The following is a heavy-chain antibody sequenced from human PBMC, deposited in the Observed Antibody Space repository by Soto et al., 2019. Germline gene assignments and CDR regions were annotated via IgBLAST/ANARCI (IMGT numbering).Heavy chain of an antibody. D-gene: IGHD3-22*01. CDR2: ISGDGRVS. CDR1: GFSLSDFA. CDR3: VKDQSSDSVYWDGMDL. V-gene: IGHV3-30*18. Sequence: QVQLVASGGGVVQPGTSLTLSCVTTGFSLSDFAMHWGRQAPGRGLEWVAVISGDGRVSFYADSVMGQFNISRDKSNNKVYLQLRYLTVEYTAVYYCVKDQSSDSVYWDGMDLWGQGTPVAVSS. J-gene: IGHJ6*02.